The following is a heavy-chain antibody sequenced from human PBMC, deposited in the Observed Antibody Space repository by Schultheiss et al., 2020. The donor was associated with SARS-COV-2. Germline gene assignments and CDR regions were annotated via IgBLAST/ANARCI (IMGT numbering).Heavy chain of an antibody. J-gene: IGHJ4*02. V-gene: IGHV4-59*01. Sequence: SQTLSLTCTISGGSISTYYWSWIRQPPGKGLEWIGYIYYSGSTYYNPSLKSRVTISVDTSKNQFSLKLSSVTAADTAVYYCARDRVRGDFWSGYANWGQGTLVTVAS. CDR1: GGSISTYY. CDR3: ARDRVRGDFWSGYAN. CDR2: IYYSGST. D-gene: IGHD3-3*01.